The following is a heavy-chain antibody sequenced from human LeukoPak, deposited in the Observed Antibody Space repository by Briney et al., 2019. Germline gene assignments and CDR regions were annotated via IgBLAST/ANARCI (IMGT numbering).Heavy chain of an antibody. CDR3: ARDRYSYGSGAFFDY. CDR2: INHSGST. V-gene: IGHV4-34*01. CDR1: GGSFSGYY. Sequence: SETLSLTCAVYGGSFSGYYWSWLRQPPGKGLEWLGEINHSGSTNYNPSLKSRVTISVDTSKNQFSLKLSSVTAADTAVYYCARDRYSYGSGAFFDYWGQGTLATVSS. D-gene: IGHD5-18*01. J-gene: IGHJ4*02.